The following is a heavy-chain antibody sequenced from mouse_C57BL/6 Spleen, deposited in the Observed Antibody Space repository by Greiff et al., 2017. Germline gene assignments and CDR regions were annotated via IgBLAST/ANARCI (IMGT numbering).Heavy chain of an antibody. J-gene: IGHJ1*03. CDR1: GFTFSSYA. Sequence: GQLVESGGGLVKPGGSLKLSCAASGFTFSSYAMSWVRQTPEKRLEWVATISDGGSYTYYPDNVKGRFTISRDNAKNNLYLQMSHLKSEDTAMYYCARSGLGRYFDVWGTGTTVTVSS. CDR2: ISDGGSYT. D-gene: IGHD4-1*01. V-gene: IGHV5-4*01. CDR3: ARSGLGRYFDV.